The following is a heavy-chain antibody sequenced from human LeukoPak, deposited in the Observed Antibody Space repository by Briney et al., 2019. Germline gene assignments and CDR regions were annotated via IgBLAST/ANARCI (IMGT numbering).Heavy chain of an antibody. CDR2: IYSGGRT. J-gene: IGHJ3*02. D-gene: IGHD2-21*02. V-gene: IGHV3-66*04. CDR1: GFTFISNY. CDR3: VRHVVVVAAPDAFGI. Sequence: GGSLRLSCAASGFTFISNYMSWVRQAPGKGLEWVSVIYSGGRTFYADSVKGRFTISRDNSKNTLYVQMNSLRAEDTAVYYCVRHVVVVAAPDAFGIWGQGTMVTVSS.